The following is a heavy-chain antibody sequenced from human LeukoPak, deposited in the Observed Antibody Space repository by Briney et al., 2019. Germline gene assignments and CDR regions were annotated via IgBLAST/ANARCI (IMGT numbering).Heavy chain of an antibody. CDR2: IYYTGST. CDR3: ARVLGDGYNFDRFDP. J-gene: IGHJ5*02. CDR1: GASISSYY. Sequence: SETLSLTCTVSGASISSYYWSWIRQPPGKGLEWIGYIYYTGSTNYNPSLKSRVTISPDTSKNQFSLKLSSVTAADTAVYYCARVLGDGYNFDRFDPWGQGTLVTVSS. V-gene: IGHV4-59*12. D-gene: IGHD5-24*01.